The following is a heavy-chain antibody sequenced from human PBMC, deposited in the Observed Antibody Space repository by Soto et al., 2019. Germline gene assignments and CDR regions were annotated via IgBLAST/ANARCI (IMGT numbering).Heavy chain of an antibody. D-gene: IGHD4-17*01. CDR1: GGSISSSSYY. V-gene: IGHV4-39*02. Sequence: QLQLQESGPGLVKPSETLSLTCTVSGGSISSSSYYWGWIRQPPGKGLEWIGRIYYSGSPYYNPSLKSRVTISVDTSKNQCSLKLSSVTAADTAVYYCARERRDGDSNFDYWGQGTLVTVSS. CDR2: IYYSGSP. CDR3: ARERRDGDSNFDY. J-gene: IGHJ4*02.